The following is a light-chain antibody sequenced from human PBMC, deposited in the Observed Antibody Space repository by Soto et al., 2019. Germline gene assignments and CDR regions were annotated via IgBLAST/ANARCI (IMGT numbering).Light chain of an antibody. Sequence: EVVGTQSPATLCGTPGERATVSCRASRTISSHLAWYQQKPGQAPRLLIFGASSRAAGIPDRFSGSGSGTEFTLTISSLQSEDFAVYYCQQYNNWPPWTFGQGPKVDIK. V-gene: IGKV3D-15*01. J-gene: IGKJ1*01. CDR1: RTISSH. CDR3: QQYNNWPPWT. CDR2: GAS.